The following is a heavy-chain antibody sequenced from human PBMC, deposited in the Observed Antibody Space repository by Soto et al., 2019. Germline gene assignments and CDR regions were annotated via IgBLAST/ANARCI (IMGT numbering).Heavy chain of an antibody. CDR2: ISYDGSNK. Sequence: QVQLVESGGGVVQPGRSLRLSCAASGFTFSISAMHWVRQAPGKGLEWVAVISYDGSNKYYADSVKGRFTISRDNSKNTLSLQLDTLRVEDTAVYYCARKSRTGYCASPSCLLDDVFDLWGQGTMVTVSS. V-gene: IGHV3-30-3*01. CDR1: GFTFSISA. J-gene: IGHJ3*01. D-gene: IGHD2-2*01. CDR3: ARKSRTGYCASPSCLLDDVFDL.